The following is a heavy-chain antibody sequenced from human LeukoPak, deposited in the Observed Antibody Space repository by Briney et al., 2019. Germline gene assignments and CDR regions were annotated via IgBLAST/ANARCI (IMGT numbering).Heavy chain of an antibody. CDR2: INHSGST. CDR1: GGSFSGYY. D-gene: IGHD6-19*01. Sequence: SETLSLTCAVYGGSFSGYYWSWIRQPPGKGLEWIGEINHSGSTNYNPSLKSRVTISVDTSKNQFSLKLSSVTAADTAVYYCARAQRIAVAGPRDAFDIWGQGTMVTVSS. V-gene: IGHV4-34*01. CDR3: ARAQRIAVAGPRDAFDI. J-gene: IGHJ3*02.